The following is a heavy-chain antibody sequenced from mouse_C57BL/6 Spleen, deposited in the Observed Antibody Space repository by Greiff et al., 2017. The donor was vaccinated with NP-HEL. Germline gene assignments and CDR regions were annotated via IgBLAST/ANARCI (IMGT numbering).Heavy chain of an antibody. CDR3: ASPELAWFAY. CDR1: GYAFSSSW. D-gene: IGHD4-1*01. V-gene: IGHV1-82*01. CDR2: IYPGDGDT. Sequence: QVQLQQSGPELVKPGASVKISCKASGYAFSSSWMNWVKQRPGKGLEWIGRIYPGDGDTNYNGKFKGKATLTADKSSSTAYMQLSSLTSEDSAVYFCASPELAWFAYWGQGTLVTVSA. J-gene: IGHJ3*01.